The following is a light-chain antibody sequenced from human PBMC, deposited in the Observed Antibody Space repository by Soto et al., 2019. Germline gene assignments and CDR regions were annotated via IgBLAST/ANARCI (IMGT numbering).Light chain of an antibody. Sequence: GRNSENITCRASQTISSWLAWYQQKPGKAPKLLIYKASTLKSGVPSRFSGILSGKELTLTVRRLQPDYCATHESQLSHSYSEAFGPGTKVDIK. CDR1: QTISSW. V-gene: IGKV1-5*03. CDR3: QLSHSYSEA. J-gene: IGKJ1*01. CDR2: KAS.